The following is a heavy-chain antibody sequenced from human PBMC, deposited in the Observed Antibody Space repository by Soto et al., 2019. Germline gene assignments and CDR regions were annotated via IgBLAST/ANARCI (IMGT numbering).Heavy chain of an antibody. V-gene: IGHV3-11*05. D-gene: IGHD2-2*01. Sequence: QVQMVESGGGLVKPGGSLRLSCAVSGFTFSDYYMSWIRQAPGKGLEWISYISTGSIYTNYADSVKGRFTISRDNAKNALYLQMSSLRAEDTAVYYWARTEYHGAFDIWGQGTMVRVSS. CDR3: ARTEYHGAFDI. CDR1: GFTFSDYY. J-gene: IGHJ3*02. CDR2: ISTGSIYT.